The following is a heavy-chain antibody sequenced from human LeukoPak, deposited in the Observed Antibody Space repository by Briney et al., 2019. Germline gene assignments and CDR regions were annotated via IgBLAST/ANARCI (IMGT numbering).Heavy chain of an antibody. V-gene: IGHV1-18*01. J-gene: IGHJ4*02. CDR2: ISAYNGNT. CDR1: GYTFTSYG. D-gene: IGHD2-2*01. Sequence: GASVKVSCKASGYTFTSYGISWVRQAPGQGLEWMGWISAYNGNTNYAQKLQGRVTMTTDTSTSTAYMELRSLRSDDTAVYYCARVGCSSTSCYSFFDYWGQGTLVTVSS. CDR3: ARVGCSSTSCYSFFDY.